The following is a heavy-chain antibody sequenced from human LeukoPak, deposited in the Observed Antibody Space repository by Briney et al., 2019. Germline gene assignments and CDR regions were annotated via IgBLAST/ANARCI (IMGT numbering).Heavy chain of an antibody. D-gene: IGHD1-26*01. CDR1: GGSISSNNYY. CDR2: IYYSGST. J-gene: IGHJ4*02. CDR3: ASLYSGSYYPYFDY. V-gene: IGHV4-39*01. Sequence: PSETLSLTCTVSGGSISSNNYYWGWIRQPPGKGLEWIGNIYYSGSTYYNPSLKSRVTISVDTSKNQFSLKLSSVTAADTAVYYCASLYSGSYYPYFDYWGQGTLVTVSS.